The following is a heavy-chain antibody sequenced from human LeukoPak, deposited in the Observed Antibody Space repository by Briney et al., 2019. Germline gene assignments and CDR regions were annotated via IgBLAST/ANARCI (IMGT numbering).Heavy chain of an antibody. V-gene: IGHV4-39*07. CDR2: IYYSEST. Sequence: GSLRLSCAASGFTVSNNYMSWVRQPPGKGLEWIGSIYYSESTYYNPSLKSRVTISVDTSKNQFSLKLSSVTAADTAVYYCARDPRYDSSGYRHLNWYFDLWGRGTLVTVSS. CDR3: ARDPRYDSSGYRHLNWYFDL. CDR1: GFTVSNNY. J-gene: IGHJ2*01. D-gene: IGHD3-22*01.